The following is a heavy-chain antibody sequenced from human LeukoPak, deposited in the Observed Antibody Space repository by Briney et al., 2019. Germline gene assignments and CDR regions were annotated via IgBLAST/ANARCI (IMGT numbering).Heavy chain of an antibody. CDR1: GFTFSSFE. CDR2: ISSTGNTI. V-gene: IGHV3-48*03. CDR3: ARDSSGNFIPDYFDY. J-gene: IGHJ4*02. Sequence: GGSLRLSCATSGFTFSSFEMNWVRQAPGKGLEWVSYISSTGNTIYYADSVKGRFTISRDNAKSSLYLRMNSLRAEDTDVYYCARDSSGNFIPDYFDYWGQGTLVTVSS. D-gene: IGHD3-10*01.